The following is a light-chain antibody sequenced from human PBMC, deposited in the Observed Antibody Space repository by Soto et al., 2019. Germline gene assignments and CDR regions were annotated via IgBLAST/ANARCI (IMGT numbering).Light chain of an antibody. V-gene: IGLV2-14*01. CDR3: SSYTSSSILGV. J-gene: IGLJ1*01. CDR1: SSDVGGYNY. Sequence: QSALTQPASVSGSPGQSITISCTGTSSDVGGYNYVSWYQQYPGKAPKLMIYEVSNRPSGVSNRFSGSKSGNTASLTISGLQAEDEADYYCSSYTSSSILGVFGTGTKLTVL. CDR2: EVS.